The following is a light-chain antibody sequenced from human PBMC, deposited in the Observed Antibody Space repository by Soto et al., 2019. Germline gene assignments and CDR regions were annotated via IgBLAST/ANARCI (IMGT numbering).Light chain of an antibody. V-gene: IGLV2-23*01. J-gene: IGLJ1*01. CDR3: FSFTSTNTHV. CDR1: RSDFGSYKF. CDR2: ETS. Sequence: QSALTQPASVSGSPGQSVTISCTGTRSDFGSYKFVSWYQHHPGKVPKVSIYETSKRPSGVSDRFSWPKSGNTASLTISGLQAEDEADYYCFSFTSTNTHVFGSGTKVTVL.